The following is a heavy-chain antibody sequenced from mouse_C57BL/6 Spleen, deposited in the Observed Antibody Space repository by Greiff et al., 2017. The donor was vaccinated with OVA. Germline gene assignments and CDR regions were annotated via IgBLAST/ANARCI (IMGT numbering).Heavy chain of an antibody. Sequence: VQLQQSGPELVKPGASVKISCKASGYAFSSSWMNWVQQRPGKGLEWIGRIYPGDGDTNYNGKFKGKATLTADKSSSTAYMQLSSLTSEDSAVYFCARTDDYGSSYWYFDVWGTGTTVTVSS. D-gene: IGHD1-1*01. CDR1: GYAFSSSW. V-gene: IGHV1-82*01. CDR3: ARTDDYGSSYWYFDV. CDR2: IYPGDGDT. J-gene: IGHJ1*03.